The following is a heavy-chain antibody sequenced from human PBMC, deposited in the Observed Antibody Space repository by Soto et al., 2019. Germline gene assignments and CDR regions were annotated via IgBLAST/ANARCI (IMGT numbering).Heavy chain of an antibody. J-gene: IGHJ4*02. CDR2: IRSKAYGGTT. CDR3: TRVVGIAARRGRGGHFDY. V-gene: IGHV3-49*03. Sequence: EVQLVESGGGLVQPGRSLRLSCTASGFTFGDYAMSWFRQAPGKGLEWVGFIRSKAYGGTTEYAASVKGRFTISRDDSKSIAYLQMNSLKTEDTAVYYCTRVVGIAARRGRGGHFDYWGQGTLVTVSS. D-gene: IGHD6-6*01. CDR1: GFTFGDYA.